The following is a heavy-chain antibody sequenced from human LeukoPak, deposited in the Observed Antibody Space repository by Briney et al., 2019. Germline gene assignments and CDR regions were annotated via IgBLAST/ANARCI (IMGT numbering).Heavy chain of an antibody. D-gene: IGHD1-26*01. CDR1: GGSISSGSYY. J-gene: IGHJ4*02. CDR3: ARHAGRSGSYFLGTSHPPRE. V-gene: IGHV4-39*01. CDR2: IYYSGST. Sequence: SETLSLTCTVSGGSISSGSYYWGWIRQPPGKGLEWIGSIYYSGSTYYNPSLKSRVTISVDTSKNQFSLKLSSVTAADTAVYYCARHAGRSGSYFLGTSHPPREWGQGTLVTVSS.